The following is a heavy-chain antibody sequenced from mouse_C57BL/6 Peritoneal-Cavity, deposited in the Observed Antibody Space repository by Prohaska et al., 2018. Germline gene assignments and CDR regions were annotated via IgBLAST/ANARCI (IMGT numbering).Heavy chain of an antibody. J-gene: IGHJ1*03. Sequence: EVQLQQSGPELVKPGASVKISCKASGYTFTDYYMNWVKQSHGKSLEWIGDINPNNGGTSYNQKFKGKATVTVDKSSSTAYMELRSLTSEDSAVYYCAYGDFDVWGTGTTVTVSS. CDR1: GYTFTDYY. CDR3: AYGDFDV. CDR2: INPNNGGT. V-gene: IGHV1-26*01. D-gene: IGHD1-1*02.